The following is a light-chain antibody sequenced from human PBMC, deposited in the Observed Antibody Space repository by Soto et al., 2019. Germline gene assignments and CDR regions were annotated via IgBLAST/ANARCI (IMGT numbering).Light chain of an antibody. CDR1: QNITNN. CDR3: QQYYGLPPLT. Sequence: DIQMTQSPCSLSASIGDRVTITCQASQNITNNLSWYQQKPGKAPNLLIYHASKLAKGVTSRFSGSGSGTDFSFIITSLQREDLATYYCQQYYGLPPLTFGQGTRLEIK. CDR2: HAS. J-gene: IGKJ5*01. V-gene: IGKV1-33*01.